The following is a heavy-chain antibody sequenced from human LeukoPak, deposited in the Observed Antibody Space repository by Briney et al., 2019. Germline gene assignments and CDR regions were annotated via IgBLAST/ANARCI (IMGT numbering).Heavy chain of an antibody. D-gene: IGHD3-16*02. Sequence: GASVKVSCKASGYTFTSYAMNWARQAPGQGLEWMGWINTNTGNPTYAQGFTGRFVFSLDTSVSTAYLQISSLKAEDTAVYYCARGQGYDYVWGSYRYTSYFDYWGQGTLVTVSS. CDR1: GYTFTSYA. CDR3: ARGQGYDYVWGSYRYTSYFDY. J-gene: IGHJ4*02. CDR2: INTNTGNP. V-gene: IGHV7-4-1*02.